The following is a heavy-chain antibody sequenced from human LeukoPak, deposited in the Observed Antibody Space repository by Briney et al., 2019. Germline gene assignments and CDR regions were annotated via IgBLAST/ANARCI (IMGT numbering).Heavy chain of an antibody. CDR3: ARGYSGYDSFDY. V-gene: IGHV1-2*02. D-gene: IGHD5-12*01. CDR2: INPNSGGT. Sequence: ASVKVSCKTSGYTFTGYYMHWVRQAPGQGLEWMGWINPNSGGTNYAQKFQGRVTMTRDTSISTAYMELSRLRSDDTAVYYCARGYSGYDSFDYWGQGTLVTVSS. J-gene: IGHJ4*02. CDR1: GYTFTGYY.